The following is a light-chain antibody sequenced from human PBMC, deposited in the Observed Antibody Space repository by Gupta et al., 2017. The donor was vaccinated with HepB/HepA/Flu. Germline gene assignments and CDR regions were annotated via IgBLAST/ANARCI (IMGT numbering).Light chain of an antibody. Sequence: DIQMAQSTSSQSASVGDRGSITCRAGQRIIRYLDWNQQKPGEAPKLLIDTASRVKSGVPSRFSGSGSGTDFTLTISRRQPEDFATYYCQQRDSSPWTFGQGTKVEFK. CDR1: QRIIRY. CDR3: QQRDSSPWT. J-gene: IGKJ1*01. CDR2: TAS. V-gene: IGKV1-39*01.